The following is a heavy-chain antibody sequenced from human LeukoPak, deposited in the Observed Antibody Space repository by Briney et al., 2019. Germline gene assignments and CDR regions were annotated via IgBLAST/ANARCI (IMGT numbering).Heavy chain of an antibody. CDR1: VYTFTSYY. J-gene: IGHJ6*03. CDR2: INPSGGST. CDR3: ARAPGRQGHYMDV. V-gene: IGHV1-46*01. Sequence: ASVKVSCKASVYTFTSYYMHWVRQAPGQGLEWMGIINPSGGSTSYAQKFQGRVTMTRDTSTSTVYMELSSLRSEDTAVYYCARAPGRQGHYMDVWGKGTTVTVSS.